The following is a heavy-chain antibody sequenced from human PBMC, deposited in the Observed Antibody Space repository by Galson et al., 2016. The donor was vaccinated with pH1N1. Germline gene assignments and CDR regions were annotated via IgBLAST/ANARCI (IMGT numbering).Heavy chain of an antibody. D-gene: IGHD4/OR15-4a*01. CDR2: ISLSSSII. Sequence: SLRLSCAASGFTFSSYSMNWVRQAPGKGLEWVSYISLSSSIIHYADSVKGQFIISRDSAKNSLYLQMNSLRAEDTALYYCAREGLWPGVDAFDIWGQGTMVTVSS. CDR3: AREGLWPGVDAFDI. J-gene: IGHJ3*02. CDR1: GFTFSSYS. V-gene: IGHV3-48*04.